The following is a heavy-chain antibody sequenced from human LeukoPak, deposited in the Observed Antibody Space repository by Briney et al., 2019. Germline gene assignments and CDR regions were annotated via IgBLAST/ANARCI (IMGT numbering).Heavy chain of an antibody. CDR3: ARELPGYSYGVNWFDP. J-gene: IGHJ5*02. CDR1: GYTFTSYY. D-gene: IGHD5-18*01. CDR2: INPSGGST. V-gene: IGHV1-46*01. Sequence: VASVKVSCKASGYTFTSYYMHWVRQAPGQGLEWMGIINPSGGSTSYAQKFQGRVTMTRDMSTSTVYMELSSLRPEDTAVYYCARELPGYSYGVNWFDPWGQGTLVTVSS.